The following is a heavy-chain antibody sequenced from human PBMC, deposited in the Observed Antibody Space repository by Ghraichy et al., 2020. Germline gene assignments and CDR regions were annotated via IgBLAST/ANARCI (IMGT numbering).Heavy chain of an antibody. D-gene: IGHD1-26*01. V-gene: IGHV4-39*07. J-gene: IGHJ3*02. CDR3: AVGVGVGPRGGVAFDI. Sequence: SETLSLTCTVSGGSISSSSYYWGWIRQPPGKGLEWIGSIYYSGSTYYNPSLKSRVTISVDTSKNQFSLKLSSVTAADTAVYYCAVGVGVGPRGGVAFDIWGQGTMVTVSS. CDR2: IYYSGST. CDR1: GGSISSSSYY.